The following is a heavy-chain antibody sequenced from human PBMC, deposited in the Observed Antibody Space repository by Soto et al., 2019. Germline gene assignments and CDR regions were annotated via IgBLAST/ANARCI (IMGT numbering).Heavy chain of an antibody. CDR1: GGSISSYY. D-gene: IGHD4-17*01. Sequence: SETLSLTCTVSGGSISSYYWSWIRQPPGKGLEWIGYIYYSGSTNYNPSLKSRVTISVDTSKNQFSLKLSSVTAADTAVYYWAGDDYANNFDLWGRGTLVTVSS. J-gene: IGHJ2*01. CDR3: AGDDYANNFDL. V-gene: IGHV4-59*01. CDR2: IYYSGST.